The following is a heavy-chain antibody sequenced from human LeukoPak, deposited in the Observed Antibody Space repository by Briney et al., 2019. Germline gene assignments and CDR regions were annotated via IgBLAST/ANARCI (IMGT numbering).Heavy chain of an antibody. CDR1: GGTFSSYA. Sequence: SVKVSCKASGGTFSSYAISWVRQAAGQGLEWMGGIIPIFGTANYAQKFQGRVTITADESTSTAYMELSSLSSEDTAVYYCARGLSWGSVAFDIWGQGTMVTVSS. D-gene: IGHD7-27*01. CDR2: IIPIFGTA. J-gene: IGHJ3*02. V-gene: IGHV1-69*01. CDR3: ARGLSWGSVAFDI.